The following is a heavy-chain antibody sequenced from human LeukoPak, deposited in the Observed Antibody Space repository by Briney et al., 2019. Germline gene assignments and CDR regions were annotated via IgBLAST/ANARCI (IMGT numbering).Heavy chain of an antibody. J-gene: IGHJ6*02. V-gene: IGHV3-23*01. D-gene: IGHD2-15*01. CDR1: GFTFSSYA. CDR2: ISGGGGST. Sequence: GASLRLYCAASGFTFSSYAMSWVRQAPGKGLEWVSGISGGGGSTYYADSVKGRFTISRDNSKNTLYLQMNSLRAEDTAVYYCAKGPHGYCSGGSCYDNYYGMDVWGQGTTVTVSS. CDR3: AKGPHGYCSGGSCYDNYYGMDV.